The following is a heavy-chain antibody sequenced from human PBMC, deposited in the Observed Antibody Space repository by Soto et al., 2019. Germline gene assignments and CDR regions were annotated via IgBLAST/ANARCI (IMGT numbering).Heavy chain of an antibody. CDR2: FYPGDSET. V-gene: IGHV5-51*01. D-gene: IGHD2-2*02. CDR3: AKAGYCSSTSCYIQLRYYYYGMDV. Sequence: GESLKISCMGSGYSFGTYWIAWVRQMPGKGLECMGIFYPGDSETTYSPSFQGQVTFSADNSKNTLYLQMNSLRAEDTAVYYCAKAGYCSSTSCYIQLRYYYYGMDVWGQGTTVTVSS. CDR1: GYSFGTYW. J-gene: IGHJ6*02.